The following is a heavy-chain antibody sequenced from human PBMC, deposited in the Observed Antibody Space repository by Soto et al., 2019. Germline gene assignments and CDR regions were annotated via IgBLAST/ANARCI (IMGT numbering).Heavy chain of an antibody. CDR3: ARVERRTATTVVDAFDI. J-gene: IGHJ3*02. V-gene: IGHV4-34*01. CDR1: GGSVSSGSYY. D-gene: IGHD1-7*01. CDR2: MSHSGGT. Sequence: QVQLQQWGAGLLKPSETLSLTCAVNGGSVSSGSYYWSWIRQPPGKGLEWIGEMSHSGGTHFNPSLKSRVTISVDTSKNQFSLKMSFVTAADTALYYCARVERRTATTVVDAFDIWGPGTMVSVSS.